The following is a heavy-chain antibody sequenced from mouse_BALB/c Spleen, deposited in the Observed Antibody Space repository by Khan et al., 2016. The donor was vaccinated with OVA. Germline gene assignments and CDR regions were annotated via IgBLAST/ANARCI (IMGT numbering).Heavy chain of an antibody. D-gene: IGHD1-2*01. Sequence: EVQLQESGPGLVKPSQSLSLTCTVTGYSITSNYAWNWIRQFPGNKLEWMGYISYSGSTSYNPSLKSRISITRDTSKNQFFLQLNSVTTEDTATYYCARKKYYGDAVDYWGQGTSVTVSS. CDR3: ARKKYYGDAVDY. V-gene: IGHV3-2*02. J-gene: IGHJ4*01. CDR2: ISYSGST. CDR1: GYSITSNYA.